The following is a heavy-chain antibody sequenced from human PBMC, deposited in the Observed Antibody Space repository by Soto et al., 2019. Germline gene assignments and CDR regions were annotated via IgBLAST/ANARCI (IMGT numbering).Heavy chain of an antibody. J-gene: IGHJ5*01. D-gene: IGHD3-10*02. CDR1: GGSISSYY. V-gene: IGHV4-59*01. CDR3: ASMIGDPVLSFDS. CDR2: IFYSGST. Sequence: QVQLQESGPGLVKPSETLSLTCTVSGGSISSYYWSWIRQPPGKGLEWIGFIFYSGSTSYNPSLMSRVTISIDTSEYQFSLKLNSVTAADTAVYYCASMIGDPVLSFDSWGQGTLVAVSS.